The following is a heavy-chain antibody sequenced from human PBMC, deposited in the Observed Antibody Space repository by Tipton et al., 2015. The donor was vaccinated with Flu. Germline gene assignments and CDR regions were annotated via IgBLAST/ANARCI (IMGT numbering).Heavy chain of an antibody. V-gene: IGHV4-38-2*02. CDR1: GDSISSRYY. Sequence: TLSLTCTIYGDSISSRYYWGWIRQPPGKGLEWIGNIYRTGSTYHNPSLRSRVTMSVDTSKNQFSLKLTSVTAADTAVYYCARMRARDCTLGVCYLWWFDLWGRGTLVTVSS. CDR3: ARMRARDCTLGVCYLWWFDL. CDR2: IYRTGST. J-gene: IGHJ2*01. D-gene: IGHD2-21*01.